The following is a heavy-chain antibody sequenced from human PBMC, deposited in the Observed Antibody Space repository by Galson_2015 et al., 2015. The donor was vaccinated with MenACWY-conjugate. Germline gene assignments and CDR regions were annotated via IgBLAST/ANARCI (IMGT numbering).Heavy chain of an antibody. CDR1: GFTFNNYW. D-gene: IGHD2-15*01. Sequence: SLRLSCAASGFTFNNYWMSWVRQAPGKGPEWVATIKTDGSEKYYVDSVRGRFTISRDNAKSSLFLQMNSLRVEDTAVYYCARDLGFYCSHNDCYSDFWGQGTPVPVSS. CDR2: IKTDGSEK. J-gene: IGHJ4*02. V-gene: IGHV3-7*03. CDR3: ARDLGFYCSHNDCYSDF.